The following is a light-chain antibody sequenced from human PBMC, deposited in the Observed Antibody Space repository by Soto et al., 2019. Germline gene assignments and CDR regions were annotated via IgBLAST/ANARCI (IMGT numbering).Light chain of an antibody. Sequence: ERVLTQSPGTLPLSPGKRATLSCRASQRFSRYLAWYPQKPDQPPRLLIYDASNRATGIPARFSGSGSGADFSLTLSRLEPEGFAVYYCQQRTNWPLTFGGG. CDR3: QQRTNWPLT. CDR2: DAS. V-gene: IGKV3-11*01. CDR1: QRFSRY. J-gene: IGKJ4*01.